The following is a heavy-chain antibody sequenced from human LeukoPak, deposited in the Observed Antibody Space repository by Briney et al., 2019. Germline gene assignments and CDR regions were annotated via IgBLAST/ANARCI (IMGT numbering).Heavy chain of an antibody. J-gene: IGHJ4*02. D-gene: IGHD5-24*01. CDR3: ARRGGRDGYRFDY. CDR2: IYYSGST. V-gene: IGHV4-59*08. CDR1: GGSFTTYF. Sequence: PSETLSLTCTVSGGSFTTYFWNWIRQPPGKGLEWIGYIYYSGSTNYNPSLKSRVTISVDTSKNQFSLKLSSVTAADTAVYYCARRGGRDGYRFDYWGQGTLVTVSS.